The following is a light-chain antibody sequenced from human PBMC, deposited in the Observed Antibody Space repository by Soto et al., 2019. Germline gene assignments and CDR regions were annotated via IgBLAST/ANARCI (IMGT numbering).Light chain of an antibody. CDR3: SSYTSSSTLYV. V-gene: IGLV2-14*01. CDR2: DVI. Sequence: QSVLTQPASVSGSHGQSITISCTGTSSDVGGYNYVSWYQQHPGKAPKLMIYDVINRPSGVSNRFSGSKSGNTASLTISGLQAEDEADYYCSSYTSSSTLYVFGTGTKVTVL. J-gene: IGLJ1*01. CDR1: SSDVGGYNY.